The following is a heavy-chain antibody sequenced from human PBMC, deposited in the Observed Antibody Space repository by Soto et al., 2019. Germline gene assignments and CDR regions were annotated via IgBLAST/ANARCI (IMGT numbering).Heavy chain of an antibody. CDR2: ISASGGRA. CDR3: ANGYLQEDRALAAFDI. V-gene: IGHV3-23*01. J-gene: IGHJ3*02. D-gene: IGHD2-2*03. Sequence: EVQLLESGGGLVQPGGSLRLSCVASGFTFNSYAMNWVRQAPGKALEWVSIISASGGRAIYANSVKAQFTISRDNSRNTLYPQINSPRAADTAIYFCANGYLQEDRALAAFDIWGRGTMVTVSS. CDR1: GFTFNSYA.